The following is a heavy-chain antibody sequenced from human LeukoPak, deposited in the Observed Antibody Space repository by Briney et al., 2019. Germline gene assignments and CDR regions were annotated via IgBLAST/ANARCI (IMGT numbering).Heavy chain of an antibody. CDR2: ISWNSGSI. D-gene: IGHD5-18*01. CDR1: GFTFDDYA. J-gene: IGHJ4*02. Sequence: GGSLRLSCAASGFTFDDYAMHWVRQAPGKGLEWVSGISWNSGSIGYADSVKGRFTISRDNAKNSLYLQMNSLRAEDTAVYYCARDGASRYSYGLYYFDYWGQGTLVTVSS. CDR3: ARDGASRYSYGLYYFDY. V-gene: IGHV3-9*01.